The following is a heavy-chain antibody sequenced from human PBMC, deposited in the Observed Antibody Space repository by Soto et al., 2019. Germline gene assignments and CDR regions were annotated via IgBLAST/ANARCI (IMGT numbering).Heavy chain of an antibody. CDR1: GASISGDGYS. CDR2: IYYSGST. D-gene: IGHD4-17*01. Sequence: QVQLQESGPGLVKPSQTLSLTCTVSGASISGDGYSWSWIRQQPGKGLQWIGYIYYSGSTYYTPSLRCRLTTAADSSKDQFSTELTSVTATGTDTNYFARGPYGATTARLNPRGQKAVVSVSS. J-gene: IGHJ5*02. V-gene: IGHV4-31*03. CDR3: ARGPYGATTARLNP.